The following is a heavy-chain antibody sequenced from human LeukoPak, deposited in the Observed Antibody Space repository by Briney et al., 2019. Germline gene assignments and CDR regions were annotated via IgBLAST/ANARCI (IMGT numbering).Heavy chain of an antibody. CDR2: IGPTGTDR. CDR1: GFTFSSCG. Sequence: PGGSLRLACAASGFTFSSCGFNWVRQAPGKGLEWVSSIGPTGTDRYYADSVRGRFTISRDNAKNSMYLQMDSLRDEDTAVYYCATETIGRHYDYWGQGTLLTVSS. V-gene: IGHV3-21*01. D-gene: IGHD1-14*01. J-gene: IGHJ4*02. CDR3: ATETIGRHYDY.